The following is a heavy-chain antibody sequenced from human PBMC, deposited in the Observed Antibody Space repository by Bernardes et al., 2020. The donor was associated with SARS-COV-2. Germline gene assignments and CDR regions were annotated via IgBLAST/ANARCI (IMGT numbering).Heavy chain of an antibody. CDR2: IHQDGREK. CDR3: ARDRGGLDYFDY. CDR1: GFSFSNYY. J-gene: IGHJ4*02. V-gene: IGHV3-7*04. Sequence: GGSLRLSCGASGFSFSNYYMTWVRHPPGTGLQWVANIHQDGREKYYVDSVKGRLTISRDNAKNSLFLQMDSLRAEDTAVYYCARDRGGLDYFDYWGQGTLVTVSS. D-gene: IGHD3-10*01.